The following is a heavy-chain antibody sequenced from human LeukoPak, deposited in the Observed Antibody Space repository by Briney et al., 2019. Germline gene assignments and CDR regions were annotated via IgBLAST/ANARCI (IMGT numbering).Heavy chain of an antibody. J-gene: IGHJ4*02. CDR2: INHSGST. D-gene: IGHD6-19*01. Sequence: PSETLSLTCAVYGGSFSGYYWSWIRQPPGKGLEWIGEINHSGSTNYNPSLRSRVTISVDSSKTQFSLSLRSATAADTAVYFCARDSRYASGRAFDNWGQGTLVTVSS. CDR3: ARDSRYASGRAFDN. CDR1: GGSFSGYY. V-gene: IGHV4-34*01.